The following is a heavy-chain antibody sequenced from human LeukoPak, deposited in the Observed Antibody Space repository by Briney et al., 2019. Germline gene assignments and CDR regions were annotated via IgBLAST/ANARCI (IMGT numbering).Heavy chain of an antibody. Sequence: PGGSLRLSCAASGFTFSSHGMSWVRQAPGKGLEWVSTISGSGDNTYYADSVKGRFTISRDNSKNTLYLQMNSLRAEDTAVYYCARSGYDFWSGYSPFDYWGQGTLVTVSS. CDR2: ISGSGDNT. J-gene: IGHJ4*02. V-gene: IGHV3-23*01. D-gene: IGHD3-3*01. CDR3: ARSGYDFWSGYSPFDY. CDR1: GFTFSSHG.